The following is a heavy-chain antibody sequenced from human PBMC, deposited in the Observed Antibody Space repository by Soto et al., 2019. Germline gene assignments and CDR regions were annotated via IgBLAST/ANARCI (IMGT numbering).Heavy chain of an antibody. V-gene: IGHV3-7*05. D-gene: IGHD2-2*01. J-gene: IGHJ4*02. CDR2: IKQDGSEI. CDR1: GFTFSIYW. CDR3: AKSLSAIPGDS. Sequence: GSLRLSCAASGFTFSIYWMSWVRQGPGKGPEWVANIKQDGSEIYYVDSVKGRFTISRDNAKSSLYLQMTSLRAEDTAVYHCAKSLSAIPGDSWGQGTLVT.